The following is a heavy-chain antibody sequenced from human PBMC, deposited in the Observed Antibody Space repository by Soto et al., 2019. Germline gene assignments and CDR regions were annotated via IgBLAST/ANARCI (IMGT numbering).Heavy chain of an antibody. CDR1: GGTFSSYA. J-gene: IGHJ6*02. V-gene: IGHV1-69*13. CDR3: ARGDKRDFWSGYSYYYYGMDV. Sequence: SVKVSCKASGGTFSSYAISWERQAPGQGLEWMGGIIPIFGTANYAQKFQGRVTITADESTSTAYMELSSLRSEDTAVYYCARGDKRDFWSGYSYYYYGMDVWGQGTTVSVSS. D-gene: IGHD3-3*01. CDR2: IIPIFGTA.